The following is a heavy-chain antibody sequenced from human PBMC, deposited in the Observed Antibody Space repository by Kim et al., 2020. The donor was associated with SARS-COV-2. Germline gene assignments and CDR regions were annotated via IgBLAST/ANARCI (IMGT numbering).Heavy chain of an antibody. CDR1: GGSFSGYY. CDR3: ARGRINRWEMTTVTTHTRATFDY. D-gene: IGHD4-17*01. V-gene: IGHV4-34*01. CDR2: INHSGST. J-gene: IGHJ4*02. Sequence: SETLSLTCAVYGGSFSGYYWSWIRQPPGKGLEWIGEINHSGSTNYNPSLKSRVTISVDTSKNQFSLKLSSVTAADTAVYYCARGRINRWEMTTVTTHTRATFDYGGQGTLVTLSS.